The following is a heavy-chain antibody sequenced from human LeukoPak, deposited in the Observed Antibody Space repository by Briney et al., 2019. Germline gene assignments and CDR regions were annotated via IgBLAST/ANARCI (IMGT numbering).Heavy chain of an antibody. V-gene: IGHV4-59*01. J-gene: IGHJ4*02. CDR3: ARVGGYDFWSGYWDY. CDR2: IYYSGST. D-gene: IGHD3-3*01. Sequence: SETPSLTCTVSGGSISSYYWSWIRQPPGKGLEWIGYIYYSGSTNYNPSLKSRVTISVDTSKNQFSLKLSSVTAADTAVYYCARVGGYDFWSGYWDYWGQGTLVTVSS. CDR1: GGSISSYY.